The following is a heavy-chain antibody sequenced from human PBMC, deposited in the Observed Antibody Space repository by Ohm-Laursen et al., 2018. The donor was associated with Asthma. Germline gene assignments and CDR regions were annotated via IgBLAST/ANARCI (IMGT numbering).Heavy chain of an antibody. D-gene: IGHD1-26*01. V-gene: IGHV3-21*01. CDR2: ISTASTFI. J-gene: IGHJ1*01. CDR1: GFIFSSYA. CDR3: ARIGPEWELPGREYSLHH. Sequence: SLRLSCTASGFIFSSYAMTWVRQVPGKGLEWVASISTASTFIYYADSVRGRFTTSRDNAKNSVYLQMNSLRAEDTALYYCARIGPEWELPGREYSLHHWGEGTLVTVSS.